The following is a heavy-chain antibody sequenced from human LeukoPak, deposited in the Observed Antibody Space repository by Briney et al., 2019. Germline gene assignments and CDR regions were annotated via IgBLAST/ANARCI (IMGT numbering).Heavy chain of an antibody. D-gene: IGHD4-17*01. CDR3: ARGSHYGDYGY. V-gene: IGHV4-38-2*02. J-gene: IGHJ4*02. Sequence: PSETLSLTCTVSGYSISSGYYWGWIRQPPGKGLEWIGSIYHSGSTYYNPSLKSRVTISVDTSKNQSSLKLTSVTAADTAVYYCARGSHYGDYGYWGQGTLVTVSS. CDR2: IYHSGST. CDR1: GYSISSGYY.